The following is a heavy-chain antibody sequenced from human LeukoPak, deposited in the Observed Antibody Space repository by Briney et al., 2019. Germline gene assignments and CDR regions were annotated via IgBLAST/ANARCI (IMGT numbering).Heavy chain of an antibody. J-gene: IGHJ4*02. Sequence: GGSLRLSCAASGFTFSRYGMHWVRQAPGKGLEWVSLISYGVSDKYYADSVRGRFTISGDNSKNTLYLQMNSLRAEDTAVYYCAKDYYDSSGHLGFVDYWGQGTLVTVSS. CDR2: ISYGVSDK. CDR3: AKDYYDSSGHLGFVDY. V-gene: IGHV3-30*18. D-gene: IGHD3-22*01. CDR1: GFTFSRYG.